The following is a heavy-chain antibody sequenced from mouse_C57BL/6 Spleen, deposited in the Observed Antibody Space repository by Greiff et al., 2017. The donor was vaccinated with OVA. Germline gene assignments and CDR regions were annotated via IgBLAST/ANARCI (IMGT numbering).Heavy chain of an antibody. Sequence: VQLQQSGAELARPGASVKMSCKASGYTFTSYTMHWVKQRPGQGLEWIGYINPSSGYTKYKQKFKDKATLTADKSSSTAYMQLSSLTSEDSAVYYCARTVGGDYWGQGTTLTVSS. CDR2: INPSSGYT. CDR3: ARTVGGDY. CDR1: GYTFTSYT. J-gene: IGHJ2*01. V-gene: IGHV1-4*01. D-gene: IGHD1-1*01.